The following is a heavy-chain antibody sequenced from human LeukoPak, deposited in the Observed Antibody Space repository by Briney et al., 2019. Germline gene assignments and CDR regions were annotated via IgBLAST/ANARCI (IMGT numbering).Heavy chain of an antibody. CDR1: GYTFTSYY. CDR3: ARDDTGIAAAEYGWFDP. Sequence: GASVKVSCKASGYTFTSYYMHWVRQAPGQGLEWMGLINPSGGSTSYAQKFQGRVTMTGDTSTSTVYMELSSLRSEDTAVYYCARDDTGIAAAEYGWFDPWGQGTLVTVSS. D-gene: IGHD6-13*01. V-gene: IGHV1-46*01. CDR2: INPSGGST. J-gene: IGHJ5*02.